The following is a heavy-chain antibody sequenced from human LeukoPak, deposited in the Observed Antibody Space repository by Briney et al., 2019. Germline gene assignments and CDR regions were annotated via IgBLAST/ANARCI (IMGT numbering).Heavy chain of an antibody. CDR2: VNSDGSST. V-gene: IGHV3-74*01. J-gene: IGHJ3*02. Sequence: PGGSLRLSCAASGFTFSTYSMNWVRQAPGKGLVWVSRVNSDGSSTTYADSVKGRFTISRDNAKNTLYLQMSSLRAEDTAVYYCARGRAMAALDAFDIWGQGTMVSVSS. D-gene: IGHD6-19*01. CDR1: GFTFSTYS. CDR3: ARGRAMAALDAFDI.